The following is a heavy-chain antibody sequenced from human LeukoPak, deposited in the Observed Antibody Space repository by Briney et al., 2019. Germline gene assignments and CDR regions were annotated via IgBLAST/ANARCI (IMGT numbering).Heavy chain of an antibody. J-gene: IGHJ4*02. CDR3: ATVTDYYDSSGYYNWYFDH. Sequence: ASPYLSCKVSGYTLTELSMHWVRQAPGKGREWRGGFDPEVGETIYAQKFQGRVTMTEDTSTDTAYMELSSLRSEDTAVYYCATVTDYYDSSGYYNWYFDHWGQGTLVTVSS. D-gene: IGHD3-22*01. CDR1: GYTLTELS. CDR2: FDPEVGET. V-gene: IGHV1-24*01.